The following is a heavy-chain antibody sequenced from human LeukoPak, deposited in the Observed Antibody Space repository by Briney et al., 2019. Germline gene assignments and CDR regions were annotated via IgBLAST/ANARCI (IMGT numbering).Heavy chain of an antibody. CDR2: MNPNSGNT. V-gene: IGHV1-8*01. CDR3: ARDQAGYYDSSGYDY. D-gene: IGHD3-22*01. J-gene: IGHJ4*02. CDR1: GYTFTSYD. Sequence: GASVKVSCKASGYTFTSYDINWVRQATGQGLERMGWMNPNSGNTGYAQKFQGRVTMTRNTSISTAYMELSSLRSEDTAVYYCARDQAGYYDSSGYDYWGQGTLVTVSS.